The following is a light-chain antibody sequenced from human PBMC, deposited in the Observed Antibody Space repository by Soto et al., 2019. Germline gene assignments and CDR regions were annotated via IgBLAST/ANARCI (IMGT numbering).Light chain of an antibody. CDR3: CSYAGSYTLV. V-gene: IGLV2-11*01. J-gene: IGLJ2*01. Sequence: QSVLTQPRSVSGSPGQSVTLSCTGTSSDVGGYHYVSWYQHHPGKAPKIIIYDVNKRPSGVPDRFFGSKSGNTASLTISGLQTEDEADYYCCSYAGSYTLVFGGGTKLTVL. CDR2: DVN. CDR1: SSDVGGYHY.